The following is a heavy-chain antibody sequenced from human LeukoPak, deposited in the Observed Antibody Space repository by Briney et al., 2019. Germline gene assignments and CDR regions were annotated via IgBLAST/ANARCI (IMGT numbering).Heavy chain of an antibody. CDR1: GYTFTSYD. Sequence: ASVKVSCKASGYTFTSYDINWVRQATGQGLGWMGWMNPNSGNTGYAQKFQGRVTITRNTSISTAYMELSSLRSEDTAVYYCARAKIAAAGAYYYYYMDVWGKGTTVTVSS. J-gene: IGHJ6*03. CDR3: ARAKIAAAGAYYYYYMDV. V-gene: IGHV1-8*03. D-gene: IGHD6-13*01. CDR2: MNPNSGNT.